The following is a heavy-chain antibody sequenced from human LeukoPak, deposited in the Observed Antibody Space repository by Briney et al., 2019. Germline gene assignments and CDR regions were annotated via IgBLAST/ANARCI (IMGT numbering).Heavy chain of an antibody. CDR1: GGSISSSNW. CDR2: IFHTGNT. Sequence: SGTLSLTCAVSGGSISSSNWWSWVRQPPGKGLEWIGEIFHTGNTNYNPSLKSRVTISADQSKNQFSLKLTSVTAADTAVYYCATEMYYDGSGPHFDYWGQGPLVTVSS. CDR3: ATEMYYDGSGPHFDY. D-gene: IGHD3-22*01. J-gene: IGHJ4*02. V-gene: IGHV4-4*02.